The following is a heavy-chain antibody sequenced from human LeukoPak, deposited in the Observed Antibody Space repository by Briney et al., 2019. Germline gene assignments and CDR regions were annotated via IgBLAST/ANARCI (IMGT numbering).Heavy chain of an antibody. D-gene: IGHD3-16*02. CDR2: IYYSGST. J-gene: IGHJ4*02. V-gene: IGHV4-39*07. CDR1: GGSISSSSYY. CDR3: ALTVGDYDYVWGSYRLYYFDY. Sequence: PSETLSLTCTVSGGSISSSSYYWGWIRQPPGKGLEWIGSIYYSGSTYYNPSLKSRVTISVDTSKNQFSLKLSSVTAADTAVYYCALTVGDYDYVWGSYRLYYFDYWGQGTLVTVSS.